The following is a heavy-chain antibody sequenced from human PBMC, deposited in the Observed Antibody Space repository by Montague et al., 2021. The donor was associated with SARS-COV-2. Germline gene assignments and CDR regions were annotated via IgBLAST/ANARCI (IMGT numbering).Heavy chain of an antibody. V-gene: IGHV4-59*01. Sequence: SETLSLTCTVYGGSISSYYWSWIRQPPGKGLEWIAYINYSGSTNYNPSLKSRVPISVDTSKNQFSLKLSSVTAADTAVYYCARGIDCWGQGTLVTVSS. CDR1: GGSISSYY. D-gene: IGHD6-13*01. CDR2: INYSGST. CDR3: ARGIDC. J-gene: IGHJ4*02.